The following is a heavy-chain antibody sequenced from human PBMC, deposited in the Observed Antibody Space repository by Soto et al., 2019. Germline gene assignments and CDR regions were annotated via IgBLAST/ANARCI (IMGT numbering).Heavy chain of an antibody. J-gene: IGHJ4*02. CDR2: INHSGST. CDR3: ARLCSGGSCYSVDY. V-gene: IGHV4-34*01. Sequence: PSETLSLTCAVYGGSFSGYYWSWIRQPPGKGLEWIGEINHSGSTNYNPSLKSRVTISVDTSKNQFSLKLSSVTAADTAVYYCARLCSGGSCYSVDYWGQGTLVTVSS. CDR1: GGSFSGYY. D-gene: IGHD2-15*01.